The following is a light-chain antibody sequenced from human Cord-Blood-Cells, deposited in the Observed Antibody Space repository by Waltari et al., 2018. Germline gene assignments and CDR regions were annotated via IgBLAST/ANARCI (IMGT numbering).Light chain of an antibody. CDR1: SSNIGSNY. J-gene: IGLJ3*02. Sequence: QSVLTQPPSASGTPGQRVTISCSGSSSNIGSNYVYWYQQRPGTAPKLLIYRNNRGPAGVPSRFSGSKCGTSASLAISGLRSEDEADYYCAAWDDSLSGWVFGGGTKLTVL. CDR2: RNN. V-gene: IGLV1-47*01. CDR3: AAWDDSLSGWV.